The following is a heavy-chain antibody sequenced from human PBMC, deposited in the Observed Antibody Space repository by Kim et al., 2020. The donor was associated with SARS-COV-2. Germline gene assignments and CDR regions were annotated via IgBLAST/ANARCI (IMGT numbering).Heavy chain of an antibody. D-gene: IGHD2-2*02. CDR2: ISYDGSNK. CDR3: ARGGSDIVVVPAAIGVYYFDY. Sequence: GGSLRLSCAASGFTFSSYAMHWVRQAPGKGLEWVAVISYDGSNKYYADSVKGRFTISRDNSKNTLYLQMNSLRAEDTAVYYCARGGSDIVVVPAAIGVYYFDYWGQGTLVTVSS. V-gene: IGHV3-30-3*01. J-gene: IGHJ4*02. CDR1: GFTFSSYA.